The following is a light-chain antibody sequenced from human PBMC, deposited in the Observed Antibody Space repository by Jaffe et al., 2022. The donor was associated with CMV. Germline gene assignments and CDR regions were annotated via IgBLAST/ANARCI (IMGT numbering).Light chain of an antibody. Sequence: DIVLTQSTLSLPVTPGEPASISCRSAQSLLHSNGKNYLDWYLQKPGKPPQLLIYLGSNRASGVPDRFSGSGSGTDFSLKISRVEAEDVGVYYCMQGLQTPYNFGQGTKLEIK. CDR3: MQGLQTPYN. V-gene: IGKV2-28*01. J-gene: IGKJ2*01. CDR1: QSLLHSNGKNY. CDR2: LGS.